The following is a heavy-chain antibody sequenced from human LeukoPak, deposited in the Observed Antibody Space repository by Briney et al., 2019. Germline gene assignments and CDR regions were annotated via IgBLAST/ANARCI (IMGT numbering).Heavy chain of an antibody. J-gene: IGHJ4*02. CDR3: ARVSSSGWSSDFDY. V-gene: IGHV4-59*08. CDR1: GGSISSYY. CDR2: IYYSGST. D-gene: IGHD6-19*01. Sequence: PSETLSLTCTVSGGSISSYYWSWIRQPPGKGLEWIGYIYYSGSTNYNPSLKSRVTISVDTSKNQFSLKLSSVTAADTAVYYCARVSSSGWSSDFDYWGQGTLVTVSS.